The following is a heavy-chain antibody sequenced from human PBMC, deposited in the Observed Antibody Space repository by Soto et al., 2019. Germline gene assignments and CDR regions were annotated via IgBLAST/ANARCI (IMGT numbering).Heavy chain of an antibody. J-gene: IGHJ4*02. D-gene: IGHD5-12*01. CDR2: ISGSCGST. CDR3: AKNSVATIRLGYDY. Sequence: EVQLLESGGGLVQPGGSLRLSCAASGFTFSSYAMSWVRQAPGKGLEWVSAISGSCGSTYYADSVKGRFTISRDNSKNTLYLQMNRLRAEDTAVYYCAKNSVATIRLGYDYWGQGTLVTVSS. V-gene: IGHV3-23*01. CDR1: GFTFSSYA.